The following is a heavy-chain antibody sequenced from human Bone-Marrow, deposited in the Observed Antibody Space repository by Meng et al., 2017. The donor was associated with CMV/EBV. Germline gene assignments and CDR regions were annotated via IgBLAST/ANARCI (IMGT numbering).Heavy chain of an antibody. J-gene: IGHJ4*02. CDR1: GGSFSGYY. D-gene: IGHD2-2*01. CDR3: ARTRYCSSTSCQGNFDY. V-gene: IGHV4-34*01. Sequence: QGQLQQWGAGLFEPSETLSLTCAVYGGSFSGYYWSWSRKPPWKGLEWIGEINHSGSTNYNPPLKSRVTISVDTSKNQFSLKLSSVTAADTAVYYCARTRYCSSTSCQGNFDYWGQGTLVTVSS. CDR2: INHSGST.